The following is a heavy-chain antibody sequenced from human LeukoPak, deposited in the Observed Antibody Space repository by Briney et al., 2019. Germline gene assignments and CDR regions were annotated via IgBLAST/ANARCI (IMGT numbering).Heavy chain of an antibody. CDR2: ISYSGST. J-gene: IGHJ4*02. Sequence: SETLSLTCTVSGGSVSSTTYYWSWIRQPPGKGLEWIASISYSGSTYYNPSLKSRVIISVDTSENQFSLKLSSVTAADTAVYYCARYVVYGSGKYYFDYWGQGTLVTVSS. D-gene: IGHD3-10*01. V-gene: IGHV4-39*01. CDR1: GGSVSSTTYY. CDR3: ARYVVYGSGKYYFDY.